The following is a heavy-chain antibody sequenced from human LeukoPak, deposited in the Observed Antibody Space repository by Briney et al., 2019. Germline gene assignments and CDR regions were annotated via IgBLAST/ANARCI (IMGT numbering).Heavy chain of an antibody. Sequence: SETLSLTCSVSGGSVSNYYWSRIRQPPGTGLEWFGYVYYTGSTNYNTSLKSRVTMFEDKSKSQCSLWLYSVTVADTAVYYCARHFAYSSSSYFDYWGQGSLVTVSS. V-gene: IGHV4-59*08. CDR2: VYYTGST. CDR3: ARHFAYSSSSYFDY. J-gene: IGHJ4*02. CDR1: GGSVSNYY. D-gene: IGHD6-6*01.